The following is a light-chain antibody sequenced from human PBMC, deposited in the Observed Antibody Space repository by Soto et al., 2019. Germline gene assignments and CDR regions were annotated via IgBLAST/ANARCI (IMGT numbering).Light chain of an antibody. V-gene: IGLV1-40*01. Sequence: QSVLTQPPSVSGAPGQRVTISCTGSSSNFGAGNDVQWYQQLPGTAPKLLIFGNNNRPSGVPDRFSGSKSGTSASLAIIGGLAEDEAAYYCYSSYSSMSGYVFGTGTKVTVL. J-gene: IGLJ1*01. CDR2: GNN. CDR1: SSNFGAGND. CDR3: YSSYSSMSGYV.